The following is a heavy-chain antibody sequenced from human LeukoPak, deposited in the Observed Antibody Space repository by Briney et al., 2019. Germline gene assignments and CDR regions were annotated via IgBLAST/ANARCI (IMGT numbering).Heavy chain of an antibody. CDR3: ANEGYYDSSGYYYY. V-gene: IGHV3-23*01. CDR2: ISGSGGST. D-gene: IGHD3-22*01. CDR1: GFTFGSYA. Sequence: PGGSLRLSCAASGFTFGSYAMSWVRQAPGKGLEWVSAISGSGGSTYYADSVKGRFTISRDNSKNTLYLQMNSLRAEDTAVYYCANEGYYDSSGYYYYWGQGTLVTVSS. J-gene: IGHJ4*02.